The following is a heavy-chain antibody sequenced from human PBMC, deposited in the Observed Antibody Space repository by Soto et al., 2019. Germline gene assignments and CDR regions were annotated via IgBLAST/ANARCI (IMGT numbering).Heavy chain of an antibody. J-gene: IGHJ4*02. V-gene: IGHV1-18*04. Sequence: QVQLVQSGGEVKRPGASVKVSCKASGYPFTSYGISWVRQAPGQGLEWMGWINPYNGNTKYAQKFQGRVTMPTDTSTTTAYMEVRSLSHDDTAVYYCPRNRAPVHDYWGQGSLVTVSS. CDR2: INPYNGNT. CDR3: PRNRAPVHDY. D-gene: IGHD1-1*01. CDR1: GYPFTSYG.